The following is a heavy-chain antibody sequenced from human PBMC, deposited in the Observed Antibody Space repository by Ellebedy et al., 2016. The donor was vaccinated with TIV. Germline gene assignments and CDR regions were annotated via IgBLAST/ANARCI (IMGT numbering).Heavy chain of an antibody. D-gene: IGHD2-2*01. J-gene: IGHJ4*02. V-gene: IGHV3-33*08. Sequence: GESLKISCVASGFTFSNYFMHCVRPPPGKGLECVSTILFDGFNKFYVDSVKGRFTISRDNSKNTLYLQMNSLRAEDTAVYYCARDPRVVVPAAMDYWGKGTLVTVSS. CDR3: ARDPRVVVPAAMDY. CDR1: GFTFSNYF. CDR2: ILFDGFNK.